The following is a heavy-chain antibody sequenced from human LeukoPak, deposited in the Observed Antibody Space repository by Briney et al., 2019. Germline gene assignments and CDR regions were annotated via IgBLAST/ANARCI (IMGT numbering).Heavy chain of an antibody. J-gene: IGHJ5*02. CDR1: GGSISSYY. D-gene: IGHD3-3*01. CDR3: ARGTSDRITIFGVARNWFDP. V-gene: IGHV4-59*12. CDR2: IYYSGST. Sequence: SETLSLTCTVSGGSISSYYWSWIRQPPGKGLEWIGYIYYSGSTNYNPSLKSRVTISVDRSKNQFSLKLSSVTAADAAVYYCARGTSDRITIFGVARNWFDPWGQGTLVTVSS.